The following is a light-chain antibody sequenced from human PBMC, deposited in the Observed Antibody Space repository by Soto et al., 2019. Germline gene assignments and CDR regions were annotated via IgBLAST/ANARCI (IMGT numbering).Light chain of an antibody. CDR2: AAS. CDR3: QQSYSTPRGT. Sequence: DIQMPQSPSTLSASVGDRVTITCRASHSISSWLAWYQQKPGKAPKLLIYAASSLQSGVPSRFSGSGSGTDFTLTISSLQPEDFATYYCQQSYSTPRGTFGQGTKVDI. J-gene: IGKJ1*01. CDR1: HSISSW. V-gene: IGKV1-39*01.